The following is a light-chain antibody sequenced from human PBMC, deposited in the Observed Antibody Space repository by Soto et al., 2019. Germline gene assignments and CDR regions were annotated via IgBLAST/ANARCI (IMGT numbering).Light chain of an antibody. J-gene: IGKJ4*01. CDR1: QSVSSSF. CDR2: GAS. V-gene: IGKV3-20*01. Sequence: ALTQSPGTLSLSPGGRATLSCRASQSVSSSFLAWYQQKPGQAPRLLIYGASSRATGIPDRFSGSGSGTDFTLTINRLEPEDFAVYYCQQYGSSPALTFGGGTKVDI. CDR3: QQYGSSPALT.